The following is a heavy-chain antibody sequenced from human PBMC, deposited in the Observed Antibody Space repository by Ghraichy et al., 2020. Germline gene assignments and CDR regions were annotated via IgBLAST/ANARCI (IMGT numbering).Heavy chain of an antibody. J-gene: IGHJ4*02. D-gene: IGHD6-19*01. CDR2: IWYDGSNE. Sequence: LSLTCAASGFIFSSYGMHWVRQAPGKGLEWVAVIWYDGSNEYYADSVKGRFTISRDNSKNTLYLQMNSLRAEDTAVYYCARDLSQRNTAVAGGGCDDWRQGPLVAVSS. CDR3: ARDLSQRNTAVAGGGCDD. CDR1: GFIFSSYG. V-gene: IGHV3-33*01.